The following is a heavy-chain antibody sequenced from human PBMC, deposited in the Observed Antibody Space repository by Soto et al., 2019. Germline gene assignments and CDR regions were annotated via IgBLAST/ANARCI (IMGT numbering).Heavy chain of an antibody. V-gene: IGHV3-7*03. Sequence: EVQLVESGGGLVQPGGSLRLSCAASGFTFSSYWMSWVRQAPGKGLEWVANMKQDGIEKYYVDSVKGRFTISRDNAKNSLYLQMNSLRAEDTAVYYCAGNPPMTRGNGMDVWGQGTTVTVSS. J-gene: IGHJ6*02. CDR3: AGNPPMTRGNGMDV. CDR1: GFTFSSYW. D-gene: IGHD3-10*01. CDR2: MKQDGIEK.